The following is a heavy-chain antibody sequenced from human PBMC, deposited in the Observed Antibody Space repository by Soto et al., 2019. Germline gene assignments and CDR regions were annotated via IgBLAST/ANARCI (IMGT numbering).Heavy chain of an antibody. D-gene: IGHD2-2*03. CDR1: GFTFSSYG. CDR2: IWYDGSNK. V-gene: IGHV3-33*01. CDR3: ARAEGLVLDIDGMDV. J-gene: IGHJ6*02. Sequence: QVQLVESGGGVVQPGRSLRLSCAASGFTFSSYGMHWVRQAPGKGLEWVAVIWYDGSNKYYADSVKGRFTISRDNSKNTLYLQMNSLRAEDTAVYYCARAEGLVLDIDGMDVWGQGTTVTVYS.